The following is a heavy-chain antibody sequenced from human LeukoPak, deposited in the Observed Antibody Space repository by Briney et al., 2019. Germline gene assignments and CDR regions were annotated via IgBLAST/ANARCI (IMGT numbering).Heavy chain of an antibody. CDR3: ARGVDGYNVGYYFDY. Sequence: SVKVSCKASGGTFSSYAISWVRQAPGQGLEWMGGIIPIFGTANYAQKFQGRVTITADKSTSTAYMELSSLRSEDTAVYYCARGVDGYNVGYYFDYWGQGTLVTVSS. CDR2: IIPIFGTA. J-gene: IGHJ4*02. V-gene: IGHV1-69*06. D-gene: IGHD5-24*01. CDR1: GGTFSSYA.